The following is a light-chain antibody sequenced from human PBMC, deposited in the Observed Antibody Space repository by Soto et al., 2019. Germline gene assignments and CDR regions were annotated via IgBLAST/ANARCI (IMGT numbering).Light chain of an antibody. CDR1: QSVSSSY. Sequence: EVVLSQSACTLSLSPGERATLSCRASQSVSSSYLAWYQQKPGQAPRLLIYGASSRATGIPDRFSGSGSGTDFTLTISRLEPEDFAVYYCQQRSSSPPITFGQGTRLEIK. CDR3: QQRSSSPPIT. V-gene: IGKV3-20*01. CDR2: GAS. J-gene: IGKJ5*01.